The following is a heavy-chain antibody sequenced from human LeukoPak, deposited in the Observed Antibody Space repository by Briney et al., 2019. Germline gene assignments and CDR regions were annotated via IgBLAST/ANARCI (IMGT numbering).Heavy chain of an antibody. V-gene: IGHV4-4*07. D-gene: IGHD3-3*01. CDR1: GGSISTYF. J-gene: IGHJ6*03. CDR2: IYYSGTT. Sequence: SETLSLTCTVSGGSISTYFWSWIRQPAGKGLEWIGRIYYSGTTNYNPSLKSRVSMSVDTSKNQFSLKLSSVTAADTAVYYCARGRNYDFWSGYPGYYYYYMDVWGKGTTVTVSS. CDR3: ARGRNYDFWSGYPGYYYYYMDV.